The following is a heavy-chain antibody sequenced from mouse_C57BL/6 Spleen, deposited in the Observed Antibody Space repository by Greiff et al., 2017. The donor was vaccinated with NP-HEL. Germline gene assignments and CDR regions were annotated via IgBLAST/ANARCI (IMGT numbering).Heavy chain of an antibody. J-gene: IGHJ4*01. D-gene: IGHD2-2*01. CDR2: IDPENGDT. Sequence: EVKLQQSGAELVRPGASVKLSCTASGFNIKDDYMHWVKQRPEQGLEWIGWIDPENGDTEYASKFQGKATITADTSSNTAYLQLSSLTSEDTAVYYCTTLGLPLYYAMDYWGQGTSVTVSS. CDR1: GFNIKDDY. V-gene: IGHV14-4*01. CDR3: TTLGLPLYYAMDY.